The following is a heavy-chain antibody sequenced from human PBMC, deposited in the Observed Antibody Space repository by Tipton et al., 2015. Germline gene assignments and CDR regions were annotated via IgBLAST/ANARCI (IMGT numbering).Heavy chain of an antibody. CDR1: GGSVSSGSYY. Sequence: TLSLTCTVSGGSVSSGSYYWSWIRQPPGKGLERIGYIYYSGSTNYNPSLKSRVTISVDTSKNQFSLKLSSVTAADTAVYYCARDTMLRLGELSLSVGSPSWRRSYYYGMDVWGQGTTVTVSS. V-gene: IGHV4-61*01. D-gene: IGHD3-16*02. CDR2: IYYSGST. CDR3: ARDTMLRLGELSLSVGSPSWRRSYYYGMDV. J-gene: IGHJ6*02.